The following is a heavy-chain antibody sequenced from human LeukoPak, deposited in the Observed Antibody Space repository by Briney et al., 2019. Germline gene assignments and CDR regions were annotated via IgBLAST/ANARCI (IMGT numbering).Heavy chain of an antibody. CDR1: GFTFSSYP. J-gene: IGHJ4*02. CDR2: ISTSGGGT. D-gene: IGHD3-22*01. CDR3: AKPAGSHYYDSSGYYFDY. Sequence: PGGSLRLSCAASGFTFSSYPLSWVRQAPGKGLEWASAISTSGGGTYFTDSVKGRFTISRDNSKNTLYLQMNSLRADDTAVYYCAKPAGSHYYDSSGYYFDYWGQGTLVTVSS. V-gene: IGHV3-23*01.